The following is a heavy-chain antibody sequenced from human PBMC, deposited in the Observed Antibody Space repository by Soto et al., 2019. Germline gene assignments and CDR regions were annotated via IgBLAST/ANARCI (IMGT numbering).Heavy chain of an antibody. J-gene: IGHJ4*02. D-gene: IGHD4-17*01. V-gene: IGHV4-30-4*01. CDR2: RHYSGIP. CDR1: GGSFSVSHCY. Sequence: SETKSLTSTLSGGSFSVSHCYWPWIAQPRGKGLEWIGSRHYSGIPYYNPSFSGRVTISVDRSKVQFSLELSSVTAADTAVYYCARAYGDYDHYDSWGQGTLVTVS. CDR3: ARAYGDYDHYDS.